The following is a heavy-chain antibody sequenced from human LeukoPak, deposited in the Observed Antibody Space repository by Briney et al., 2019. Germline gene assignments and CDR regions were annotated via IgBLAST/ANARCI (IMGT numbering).Heavy chain of an antibody. CDR2: IWYDGSNK. J-gene: IGHJ4*02. CDR1: GFTFSSYG. V-gene: IGHV3-33*01. Sequence: WGSLRLSCAASGFTFSSYGMHWVRQAPGKGLEWVAVIWYDGSNKYYADSVKGRFTISRDNSKNTLYLQMNSLRAEDTAVYYCARDRQWLVLNYWGQGTLVTVSS. D-gene: IGHD6-19*01. CDR3: ARDRQWLVLNY.